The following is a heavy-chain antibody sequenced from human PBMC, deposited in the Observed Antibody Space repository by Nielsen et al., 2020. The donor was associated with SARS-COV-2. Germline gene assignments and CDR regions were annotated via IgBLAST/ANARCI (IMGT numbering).Heavy chain of an antibody. V-gene: IGHV1-8*01. CDR1: GYTFTSYD. D-gene: IGHD3-10*01. J-gene: IGHJ6*02. CDR2: MNPNSGNT. CDR3: AYGSGSFDYYYGMDV. Sequence: ASVKVSCKASGYTFTSYDINWVRQATGQGLEWMGWMNPNSGNTGYAQKFQGRVTMTRDTSTSTVYMELSSLRSEDTAVYYCAYGSGSFDYYYGMDVWGQGTTVTVSS.